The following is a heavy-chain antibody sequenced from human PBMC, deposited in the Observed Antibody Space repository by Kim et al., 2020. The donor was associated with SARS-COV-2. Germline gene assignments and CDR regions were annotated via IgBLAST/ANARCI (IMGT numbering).Heavy chain of an antibody. V-gene: IGHV3-30*18. CDR2: ISYDGSNK. CDR1: GFTFSSYG. Sequence: GGSLRLSCAASGFTFSSYGMHWVRQAPGKGLEWVAVISYDGSNKYYADSVKGRFTISRDNSKNTLYLQMNSLRAEDTAVYYCAKGTQWELRPPFDYWGQG. D-gene: IGHD1-26*01. CDR3: AKGTQWELRPPFDY. J-gene: IGHJ4*02.